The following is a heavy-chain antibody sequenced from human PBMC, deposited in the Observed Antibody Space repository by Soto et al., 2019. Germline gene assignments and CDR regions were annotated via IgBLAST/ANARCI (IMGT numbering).Heavy chain of an antibody. Sequence: EVQLLESGGGLVQPGGSLRLSCAASGFTFSSYAMSWVRQAPGKGLEWVSAISGSGGSTYYADSVKGRFTISRDNSKNTLYLQMNSLRGEDTAVYYCAKDQEQWLGLDYWGQGTLVTVSS. CDR3: AKDQEQWLGLDY. D-gene: IGHD6-19*01. CDR1: GFTFSSYA. CDR2: ISGSGGST. J-gene: IGHJ4*02. V-gene: IGHV3-23*01.